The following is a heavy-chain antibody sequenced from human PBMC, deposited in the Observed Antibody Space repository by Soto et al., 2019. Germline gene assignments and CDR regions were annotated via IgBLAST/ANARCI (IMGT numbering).Heavy chain of an antibody. CDR3: ARHSAMVRGVLYYYYYYYMDV. Sequence: SETLSLTCTVSGGSISSSSYYWGWIRQPPGKGLEWIGSIYYSGSTYYNPSLKSRVTISVDTSKNQFSLKLSSVTAAGTAVYYCARHSAMVRGVLYYYYYYYMDVWGKGTTVTVSS. D-gene: IGHD3-10*01. J-gene: IGHJ6*03. V-gene: IGHV4-39*01. CDR1: GGSISSSSYY. CDR2: IYYSGST.